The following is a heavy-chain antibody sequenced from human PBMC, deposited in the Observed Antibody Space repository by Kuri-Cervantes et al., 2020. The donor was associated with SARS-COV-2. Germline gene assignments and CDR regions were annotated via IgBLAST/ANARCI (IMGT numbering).Heavy chain of an antibody. Sequence: GSLRLSCAASGFTFSSYAMSWVRQAPGKGLEWVANIKQDGSEKYYVDSVKGRFTISRDNAKNSLYLQMNSLRAEDTAVCYCAKDPIGLRFLEWLDAFDIWGQGTMVTVSS. D-gene: IGHD3-3*01. CDR3: AKDPIGLRFLEWLDAFDI. CDR1: GFTFSSYA. J-gene: IGHJ3*02. CDR2: IKQDGSEK. V-gene: IGHV3-7*01.